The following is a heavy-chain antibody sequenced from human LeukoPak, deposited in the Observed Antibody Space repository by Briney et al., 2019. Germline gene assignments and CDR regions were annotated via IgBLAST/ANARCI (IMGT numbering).Heavy chain of an antibody. CDR2: IYYSGST. Sequence: SETLSLTCTVSCGSISSGDYYWSWIRQPPGKGLEWIGYIYYSGSTYYNPSLKSRVTISVDTSKNQFSLKLSSVTAADTAVYYCARAGENYYDSSGYYYWGQGTLVTVSS. V-gene: IGHV4-30-4*01. CDR3: ARAGENYYDSSGYYY. J-gene: IGHJ4*02. D-gene: IGHD3-22*01. CDR1: CGSISSGDYY.